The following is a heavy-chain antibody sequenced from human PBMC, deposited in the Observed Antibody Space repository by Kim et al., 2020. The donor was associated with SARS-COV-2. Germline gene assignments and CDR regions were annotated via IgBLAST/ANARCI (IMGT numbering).Heavy chain of an antibody. D-gene: IGHD6-13*01. Sequence: ASVKVSSKASGYTFTSYYMHWVRQAPGQGLEWMGIINPSGGSTSYAQKFQGRVTMTRDTSTSTVYMELSSLRSEDTAVYYCARLHSSREQYFQHWGQGTLVTVSS. CDR2: INPSGGST. J-gene: IGHJ1*01. V-gene: IGHV1-46*01. CDR3: ARLHSSREQYFQH. CDR1: GYTFTSYY.